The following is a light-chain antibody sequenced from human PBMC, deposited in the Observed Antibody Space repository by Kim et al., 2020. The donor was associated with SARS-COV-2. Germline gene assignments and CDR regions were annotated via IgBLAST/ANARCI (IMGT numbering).Light chain of an antibody. CDR1: SSNIGRNY. CDR2: YDD. Sequence: GQRVTMSCSGSSSNIGRNYVDWYQQLPGKAPRVVIYYDDHRPSGVSDRFSGSRSGSSASLAISGLRSEDEGDYYCAAWDDTLSGIVFGGGTQLTVL. CDR3: AAWDDTLSGIV. J-gene: IGLJ2*01. V-gene: IGLV1-47*02.